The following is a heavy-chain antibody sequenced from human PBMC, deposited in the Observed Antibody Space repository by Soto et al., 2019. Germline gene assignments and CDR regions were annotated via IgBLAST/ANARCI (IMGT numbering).Heavy chain of an antibody. CDR3: AKGRSYYYYYGVDV. Sequence: SETLCLTCSVSGDSISNSRFYWAWIRQPPGEGLEWIGSIYHTGNANYNPSLKSRVTISVDKSKNQFSLKLSSVTAADTALYYCAKGRSYYYYYGVDVWGQGTTVTVSS. J-gene: IGHJ6*02. CDR1: GDSISNSRFY. V-gene: IGHV4-39*07. CDR2: IYHTGNA.